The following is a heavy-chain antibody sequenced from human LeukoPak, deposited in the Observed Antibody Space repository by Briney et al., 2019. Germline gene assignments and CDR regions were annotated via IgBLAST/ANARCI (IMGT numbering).Heavy chain of an antibody. CDR1: GGSISSGGYY. V-gene: IGHV4-31*03. J-gene: IGHJ4*02. CDR2: IYYSGST. D-gene: IGHD3-22*01. Sequence: SETLSLTCTVSGGSISSGGYYWSWIRQHPGKGLEWIGYIYYSGSTYYNPSLKSRVTISVDTFKNQFSLKLSSVTAAETAVYYCARYDSSGYYADYWGQGTLVTVSS. CDR3: ARYDSSGYYADY.